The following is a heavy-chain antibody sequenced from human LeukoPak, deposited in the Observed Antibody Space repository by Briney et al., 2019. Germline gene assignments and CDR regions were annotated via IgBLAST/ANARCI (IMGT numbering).Heavy chain of an antibody. D-gene: IGHD2-2*02. J-gene: IGHJ6*02. CDR1: GYTFTGYY. V-gene: IGHV1-18*04. CDR2: ISAYNGNT. CDR3: ARGGSCSSTGCHRGGPDRYYYYYGMDV. Sequence: ASVKVSCKASGYTFTGYYMHWVRQAPGQGLEWMGWISAYNGNTNYAQKLQGRVTMTTDTSTSTVYMELRGLRSDDTAVYYCARGGSCSSTGCHRGGPDRYYYYYGMDVWGQGTTVTVSS.